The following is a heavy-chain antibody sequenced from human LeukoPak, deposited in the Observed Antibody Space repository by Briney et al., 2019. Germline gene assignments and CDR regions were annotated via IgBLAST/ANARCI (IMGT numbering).Heavy chain of an antibody. CDR3: ARGRVSSSTWYSTYYYYFYMDV. V-gene: IGHV4-61*02. Sequence: SETLSLTCTVSGNSISSGDYYWRWIRQPAGKGLEWIGRIYTSGSTNYNPSLKSRVTISGDTSKNQFSLRLSSVTAADTAVYFCARGRVSSSTWYSTYYYYFYMDVWGKGTTVTVSS. CDR2: IYTSGST. D-gene: IGHD1-1*01. CDR1: GNSISSGDYY. J-gene: IGHJ6*03.